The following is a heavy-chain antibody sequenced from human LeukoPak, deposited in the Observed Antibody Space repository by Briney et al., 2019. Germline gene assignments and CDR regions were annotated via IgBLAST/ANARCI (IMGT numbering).Heavy chain of an antibody. CDR2: ISPNSGGT. Sequence: ASVKVSCKASGYAFIDYYMHWVRQAPGQGLEWIGWISPNSGGTKYVQTFQGRVTMTRDTSITTVYMELRGLSFDDTAVYYCARGGGRYSVDYWGQGTLVIVSS. CDR1: GYAFIDYY. V-gene: IGHV1-2*02. J-gene: IGHJ4*02. D-gene: IGHD1-26*01. CDR3: ARGGGRYSVDY.